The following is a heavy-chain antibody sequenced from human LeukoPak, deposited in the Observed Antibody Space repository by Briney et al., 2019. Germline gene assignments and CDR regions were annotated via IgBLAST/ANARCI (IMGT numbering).Heavy chain of an antibody. CDR2: ISYDGSIR. CDR1: EFSFNNFA. D-gene: IGHD6-6*01. CDR3: AKDRRIAASDYFDY. V-gene: IGHV3-30-3*01. J-gene: IGHJ4*02. Sequence: GGSLRLSCAASEFSFNNFAMYWVHQAPGKGLEWLAVISYDGSIRYYADSVKARFTISRDNSKNTLYLQMNSLRAEDTAVYYCAKDRRIAASDYFDYWGQGTLVTVSS.